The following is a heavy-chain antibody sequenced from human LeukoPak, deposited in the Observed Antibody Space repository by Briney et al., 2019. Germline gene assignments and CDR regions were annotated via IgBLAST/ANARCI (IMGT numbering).Heavy chain of an antibody. CDR3: ARDATADTYCGGDCYFRYFDY. D-gene: IGHD2-21*02. CDR2: INPSGGST. V-gene: IGHV1-46*01. J-gene: IGHJ4*02. CDR1: GYTFTNYY. Sequence: GASVKVSCKASGYTFTNYYIYWVRQAPGQGLEWMGIINPSGGSTTYAQKFQGTVSLTRDMSTSTAYMELSSLRSEDTAVYYCARDATADTYCGGDCYFRYFDYWGQGTLVTVSS.